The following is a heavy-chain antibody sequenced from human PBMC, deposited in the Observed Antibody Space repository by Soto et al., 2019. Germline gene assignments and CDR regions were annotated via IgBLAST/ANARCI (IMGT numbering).Heavy chain of an antibody. Sequence: GSLRISCAASGFTFRSYSMNWVRQAPGKGLEWVSSISSSSSYIYYADSVKGRFTISRDNAKNSLYLQMNSLRAEDTAVYYCARFEVPAPTANWFDPSGQGPLVTVSS. D-gene: IGHD2-2*01. V-gene: IGHV3-21*01. CDR1: GFTFRSYS. CDR2: ISSSSSYI. J-gene: IGHJ5*02. CDR3: ARFEVPAPTANWFDP.